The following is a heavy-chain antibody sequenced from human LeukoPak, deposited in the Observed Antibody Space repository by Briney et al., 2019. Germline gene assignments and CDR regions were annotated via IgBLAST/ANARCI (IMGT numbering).Heavy chain of an antibody. CDR2: ISHGGST. D-gene: IGHD3-3*01. V-gene: IGHV4-38-2*01. Sequence: SETLSLTCAVSGSSISSDYYWGWIRQPPGKGLEWIGSISHGGSTYYSPSLKSRLTISVDTSKNQFSLNLSSVTAADTAVYYCAGAPYNFWSTYLDYWGQGTQVTVSS. J-gene: IGHJ4*02. CDR1: GSSISSDYY. CDR3: AGAPYNFWSTYLDY.